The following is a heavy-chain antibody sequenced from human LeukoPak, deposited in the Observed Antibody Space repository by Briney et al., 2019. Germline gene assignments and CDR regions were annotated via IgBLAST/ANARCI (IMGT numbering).Heavy chain of an antibody. CDR2: ITWNSGSI. CDR1: GFTFDNYA. J-gene: IGHJ4*02. V-gene: IGHV3-9*03. D-gene: IGHD6-19*01. CDR3: TRSTGWYNYFDY. Sequence: GGSLRLSCAASGFTFDNYAMHWVRQAPGKGLEWVSGITWNSGSIAYADSVKGRFTISRDNAKNSLYLQMNSLGAEDVALYYCTRSTGWYNYFDYWGQGALVTVSS.